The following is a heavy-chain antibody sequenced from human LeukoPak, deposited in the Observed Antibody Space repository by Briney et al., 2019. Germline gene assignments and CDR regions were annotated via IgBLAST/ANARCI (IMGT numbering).Heavy chain of an antibody. V-gene: IGHV4-34*01. CDR1: GGSFSGYY. CDR3: ASFVYCSGGSCYSDAFDI. D-gene: IGHD2-15*01. J-gene: IGHJ3*02. CDR2: INHSGST. Sequence: SETLSLTCAVYGGSFSGYYWSWIRQPPGKGLEWIGEINHSGSTNYNPSLKSRVTISVDTSKNQFSLKLSSVTAADTAVYYCASFVYCSGGSCYSDAFDIWGQGTMVTVSS.